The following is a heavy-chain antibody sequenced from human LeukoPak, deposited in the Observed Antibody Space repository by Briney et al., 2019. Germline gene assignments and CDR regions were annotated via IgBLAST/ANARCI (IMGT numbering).Heavy chain of an antibody. J-gene: IGHJ4*02. CDR2: INRDGTTK. CDR3: ARDATYSEGATYYDRLDY. CDR1: GFTFSSYW. D-gene: IGHD3-22*01. V-gene: IGHV3-7*04. Sequence: GGSLRLSCAASGFTFSSYWMTWVRQAPGKGLEWVANINRDGTTKNYVDSVQGRFTISRDNAQSSLYLQMSSLRAEDTAVYFCARDATYSEGATYYDRLDYWGQGAQFTVSS.